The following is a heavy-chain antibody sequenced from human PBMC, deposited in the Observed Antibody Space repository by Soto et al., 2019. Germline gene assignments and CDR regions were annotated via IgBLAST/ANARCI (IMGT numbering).Heavy chain of an antibody. CDR2: IYYSGST. V-gene: IGHV4-59*01. Sequence: SETLSLTCTVSGGSISSYYWSWIRQPPGKGLEWIGHIYYSGSTNYNPSLKSRVTISVDTSKNQFSLKLSSVTAADTAVYYCARETAGYSSSWYLFDYWGQGTLVTVSS. CDR3: ARETAGYSSSWYLFDY. D-gene: IGHD6-13*01. CDR1: GGSISSYY. J-gene: IGHJ4*02.